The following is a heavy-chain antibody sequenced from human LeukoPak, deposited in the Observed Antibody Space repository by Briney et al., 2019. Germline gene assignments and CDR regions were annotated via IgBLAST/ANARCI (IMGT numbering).Heavy chain of an antibody. D-gene: IGHD6-25*01. Sequence: PGGSLRLSCAASGFTFSDYYMNWIRQAPGKGLEWVSYISSSGSTIYYADSVKGRFTISRDNSKNTLYLQMNSLRAEDTAVYYWAKGGYSIAAYYYYYYMDVWGKGTTVTVSS. CDR1: GFTFSDYY. V-gene: IGHV3-11*01. CDR3: AKGGYSIAAYYYYYYMDV. J-gene: IGHJ6*03. CDR2: ISSSGSTI.